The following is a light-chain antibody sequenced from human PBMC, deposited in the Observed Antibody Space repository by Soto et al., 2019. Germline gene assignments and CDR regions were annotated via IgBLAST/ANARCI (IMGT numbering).Light chain of an antibody. CDR3: SSYTSSSTPV. Sequence: QSVLTQPASVSGSTGQSITISCTGTSSDVGGYNYVSWYQQHPGKAPKLMIYEVSNRPSGVSNRFSGSKSGNTASLTISGLQAEDEADYYCSSYTSSSTPVFGGGTKLTVL. CDR1: SSDVGGYNY. V-gene: IGLV2-14*01. CDR2: EVS. J-gene: IGLJ2*01.